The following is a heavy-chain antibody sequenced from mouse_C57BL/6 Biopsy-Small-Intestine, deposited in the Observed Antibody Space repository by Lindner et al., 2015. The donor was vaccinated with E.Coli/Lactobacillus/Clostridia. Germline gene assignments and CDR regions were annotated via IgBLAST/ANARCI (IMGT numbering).Heavy chain of an antibody. V-gene: IGHV5-6*01. J-gene: IGHJ3*01. CDR2: ISSGGSYT. CDR3: ARPATMVTTDSFAY. CDR1: GFTFSRYG. D-gene: IGHD2-2*01. Sequence: VQLQESGGDLVKPGGSLKLSCAASGFTFSRYGMSWVRQTPDKGLEWVATISSGGSYTYYPDSVKGRFTISRDNAKNILYLQMSSLKSEDTGMYDCARPATMVTTDSFAYWGQGTLVTVSA.